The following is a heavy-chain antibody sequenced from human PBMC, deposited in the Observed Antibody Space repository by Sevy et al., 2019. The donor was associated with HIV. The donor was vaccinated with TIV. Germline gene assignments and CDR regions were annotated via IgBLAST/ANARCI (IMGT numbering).Heavy chain of an antibody. CDR3: AKPNWNFRADWFDT. CDR2: ISGSGGLT. Sequence: GGSLRISCKVTGFTSGAFAMSWVRQSPIKGLEWISSISGSGGLTHYADSVKGPFTISRDKSKGTVDLEMNNLRGDDTAVYYCAKPNWNFRADWFDTWGQGTLVTVSS. V-gene: IGHV3-23*01. J-gene: IGHJ5*02. D-gene: IGHD1-1*01. CDR1: GFTSGAFA.